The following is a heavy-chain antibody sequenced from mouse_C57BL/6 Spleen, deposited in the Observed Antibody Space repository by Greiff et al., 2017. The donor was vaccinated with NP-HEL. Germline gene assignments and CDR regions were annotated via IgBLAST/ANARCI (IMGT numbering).Heavy chain of an antibody. D-gene: IGHD1-1*01. CDR2: ISYDGSN. CDR3: ARDPGTSGSSYLDY. Sequence: EVQLQQSGPGLMKPSQSLSLTCSVTGYSITSGYYWNWIRQFPGNKLEWMGYISYDGSNNYNPSLKNRISITRDTSKNQFFLKLQSVTTEDTATYYCARDPGTSGSSYLDYWGQGTTLTVSS. V-gene: IGHV3-6*01. J-gene: IGHJ2*01. CDR1: GYSITSGYY.